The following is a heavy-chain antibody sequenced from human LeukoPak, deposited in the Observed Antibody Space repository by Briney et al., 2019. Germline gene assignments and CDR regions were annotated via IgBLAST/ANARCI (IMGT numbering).Heavy chain of an antibody. Sequence: SETLSLTCAVSGYSISSGXXXXXXXXXXXXGXXCXGSIYXSGNIYYNPPXKXXXXISADTXKNQFFLKLSSVTAADTAVYYCARDLWQWLANYYMDVWGKGTTVTVSS. J-gene: IGHJ6*03. CDR1: GYSISSGXX. CDR3: ARDLWQWLANYYMDV. D-gene: IGHD6-19*01. V-gene: IGHV4-38-2*02. CDR2: IYXSGNI.